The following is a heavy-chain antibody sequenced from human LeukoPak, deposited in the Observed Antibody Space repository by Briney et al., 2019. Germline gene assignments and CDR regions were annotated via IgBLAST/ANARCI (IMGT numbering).Heavy chain of an antibody. CDR3: ARDGLGSGSYLF. V-gene: IGHV1-18*01. CDR1: GYTVSSYG. J-gene: IGHJ3*01. D-gene: IGHD1-26*01. Sequence: GASVKVSCKASGYTVSSYGISWVRQAPGQGLEGMGWISAYNGNTNYAQKLQGRVTMTTDTSTSTDYMELRSLRSDDTAVYYCARDGLGSGSYLFWGQGTMVTVSS. CDR2: ISAYNGNT.